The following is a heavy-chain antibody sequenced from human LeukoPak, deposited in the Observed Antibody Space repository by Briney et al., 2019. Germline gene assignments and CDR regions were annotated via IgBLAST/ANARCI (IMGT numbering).Heavy chain of an antibody. CDR3: ARVSSGWYQDWYFDL. D-gene: IGHD6-13*01. V-gene: IGHV4-4*07. CDR1: GDSISSFH. CDR2: IDTSGNT. J-gene: IGHJ2*01. Sequence: SETLSLTCTVSGDSISSFHWSWIRQPAEKGLEWIGRIDTSGNTNYKPSLKSRVTMSVDTSKKQFSLKLSSVTAADTAVYYCARVSSGWYQDWYFDLWGRGTLVTVSS.